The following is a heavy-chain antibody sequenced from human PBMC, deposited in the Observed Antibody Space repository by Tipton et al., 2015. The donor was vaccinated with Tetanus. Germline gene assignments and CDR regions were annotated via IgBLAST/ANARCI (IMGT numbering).Heavy chain of an antibody. J-gene: IGHJ4*02. CDR1: GGSISSYF. D-gene: IGHD5-18*01. V-gene: IGHV4-59*08. Sequence: TLSLTCSVSGGSISSYFWSWIRQSPGQGLEWIGLIYYSGSTSYNPSLKSRVTISVDTSKNQFSLKLTSVTAADTAVYYCVRGRGLGAYSFGFEFWGRGTHVSVSS. CDR2: IYYSGST. CDR3: VRGRGLGAYSFGFEF.